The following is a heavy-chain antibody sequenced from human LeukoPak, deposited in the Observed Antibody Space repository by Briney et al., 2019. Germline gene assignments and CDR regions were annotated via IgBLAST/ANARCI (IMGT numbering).Heavy chain of an antibody. J-gene: IGHJ4*02. CDR2: ISYDGSNK. CDR3: AREGGSSSGYYFDY. CDR1: GFTFSSYA. Sequence: PGRSLRLSRAASGFTFSSYAMHLVRQAPGKGLEWVAVISYDGSNKYYADSVKGRFTISRDNSKNTLYLQMNSLRAEDTAVYYCAREGGSSSGYYFDYWGQGTLVTVSS. D-gene: IGHD6-6*01. V-gene: IGHV3-30-3*01.